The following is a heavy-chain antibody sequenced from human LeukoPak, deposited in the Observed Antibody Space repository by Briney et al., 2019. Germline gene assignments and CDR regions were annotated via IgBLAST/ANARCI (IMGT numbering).Heavy chain of an antibody. CDR2: ISEDASES. CDR1: GFTFSDLW. V-gene: IGHV3-7*01. CDR3: ARGGSDSSRYWNY. Sequence: GGSLRLSCAVSGFTFSDLWMTWVRQAPGKGPEWVANISEDASESSYVDSVKGRFIIFRDNGRTSLYLQMNSLRVEDTAVYYCARGGSDSSRYWNYWGQGTLVTVSS. J-gene: IGHJ4*02. D-gene: IGHD6-13*01.